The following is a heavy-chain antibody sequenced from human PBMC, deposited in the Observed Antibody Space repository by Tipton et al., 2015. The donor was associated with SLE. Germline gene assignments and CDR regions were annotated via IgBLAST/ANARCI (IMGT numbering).Heavy chain of an antibody. J-gene: IGHJ3*01. CDR3: ASGILTGNAAFDV. Sequence: TLSLTCTVSGGSISIYYWSWIRQPPGKGLEWIGFISYSGSTNYNPSLKSRVTISVDTSKNQFSLKLRSVTAADTAVYYCASGILTGNAAFDVWGQGTMVTVSP. CDR1: GGSISIYY. V-gene: IGHV4-59*12. CDR2: ISYSGST. D-gene: IGHD3-9*01.